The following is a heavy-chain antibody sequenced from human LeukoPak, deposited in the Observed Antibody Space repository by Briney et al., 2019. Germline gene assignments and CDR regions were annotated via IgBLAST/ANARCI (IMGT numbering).Heavy chain of an antibody. CDR3: ARVGGAVAEGVVDY. Sequence: ASVKVSCKASGYTFTSYDINWVRQATGQGLEWMGWMNPNSGNTGYAQKFQGRVTMTRNTSISTAYMELRSLRSDDTAVYYCARVGGAVAEGVVDYWGQGTLVTVSS. CDR1: GYTFTSYD. CDR2: MNPNSGNT. D-gene: IGHD6-19*01. J-gene: IGHJ4*02. V-gene: IGHV1-8*01.